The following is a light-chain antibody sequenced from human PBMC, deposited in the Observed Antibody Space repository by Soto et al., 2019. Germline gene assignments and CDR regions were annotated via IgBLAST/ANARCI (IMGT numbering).Light chain of an antibody. J-gene: IGKJ1*01. V-gene: IGKV1-5*01. Sequence: DIQMTHSPSTLSASVLYIVTITFRASQSISSWLAWYQQKPGKAPKLLIYDASSLESGVPSRFSGSGSGTEFTLTISSLQPDDFATYYCQKYNSYKWKFGQGTKVDIK. CDR2: DAS. CDR1: QSISSW. CDR3: QKYNSYKWK.